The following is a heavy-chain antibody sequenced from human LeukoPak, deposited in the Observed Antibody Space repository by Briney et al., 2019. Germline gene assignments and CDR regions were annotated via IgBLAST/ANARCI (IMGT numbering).Heavy chain of an antibody. CDR1: GFTFSYAW. V-gene: IGHV3-48*02. J-gene: IGHJ4*02. D-gene: IGHD3-10*01. CDR3: ARASRSGRYYFDY. Sequence: PGGSLRLSCAASGFTFSYAWMNWVRQAPGKGLEWVSYLSAGSGTIYYADSVKGRFTISRDNAKNSLYLQMNSLRDEDTAVYYCARASRSGRYYFDYWGQGTVVTVSS. CDR2: LSAGSGTI.